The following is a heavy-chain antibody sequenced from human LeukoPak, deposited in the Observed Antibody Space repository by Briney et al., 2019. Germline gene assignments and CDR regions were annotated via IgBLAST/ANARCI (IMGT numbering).Heavy chain of an antibody. V-gene: IGHV1-24*01. CDR1: GYTLTELS. CDR3: ARGSPTIFGVVAPYAFDI. CDR2: FDPEDGEI. D-gene: IGHD3-3*01. J-gene: IGHJ3*02. Sequence: ASVKVSCKVSGYTLTELSMHWVRQAPGKGLEWMGGFDPEDGEIIYAQKFQGRVTMTEDTSTDTAYMELSSLRSEDTAVYYCARGSPTIFGVVAPYAFDIWGQGTMVTVSS.